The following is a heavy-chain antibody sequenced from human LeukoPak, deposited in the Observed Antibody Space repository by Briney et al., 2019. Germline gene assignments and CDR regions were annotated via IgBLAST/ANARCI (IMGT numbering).Heavy chain of an antibody. V-gene: IGHV1-69*05. D-gene: IGHD3-10*01. CDR3: ARGASSGSYLNWFDP. J-gene: IGHJ5*02. Sequence: SVKVSCKASGGTFSSYAISWVRQAPGQRLEWMGGIIPIFGTANYAQKFQGRVTITTDESTSTAYMELSSLRSEDTAVYYCARGASSGSYLNWFDPWGQGTLVTVSS. CDR1: GGTFSSYA. CDR2: IIPIFGTA.